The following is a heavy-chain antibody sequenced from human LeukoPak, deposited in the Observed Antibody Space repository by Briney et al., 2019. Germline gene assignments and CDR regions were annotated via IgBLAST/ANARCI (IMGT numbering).Heavy chain of an antibody. Sequence: PWGSLRLSCAASGFTFSSYAMHWVRQAPGKGLEYVSAISSNGGSTYYANSVKGRFTISRDNSKNTLYLQMNSLRAEDTAVYYCARDLLGYNYYYMDVWGKGTTVTASS. D-gene: IGHD3-16*02. CDR3: ARDLLGYNYYYMDV. CDR1: GFTFSSYA. CDR2: ISSNGGST. J-gene: IGHJ6*03. V-gene: IGHV3-64*01.